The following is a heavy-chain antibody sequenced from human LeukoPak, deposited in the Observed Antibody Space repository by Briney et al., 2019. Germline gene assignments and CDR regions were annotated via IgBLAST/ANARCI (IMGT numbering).Heavy chain of an antibody. D-gene: IGHD1-26*01. Sequence: GASVKVSCKTSGYTFTSYYMHWVRQAPGQGLEWMGIINPSGGSTSYAQKFQGRVTMTRDTSTSTVYMELSSLRSEDTAAYYCARDLIVGATGGYWGQGTLVTVSS. CDR3: ARDLIVGATGGY. CDR2: INPSGGST. J-gene: IGHJ4*02. V-gene: IGHV1-46*01. CDR1: GYTFTSYY.